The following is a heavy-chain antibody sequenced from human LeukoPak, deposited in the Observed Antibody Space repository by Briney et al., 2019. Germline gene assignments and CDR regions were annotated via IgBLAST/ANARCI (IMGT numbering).Heavy chain of an antibody. D-gene: IGHD1-26*01. V-gene: IGHV4-61*02. CDR2: IYTSGST. J-gene: IGHJ3*02. CDR1: GGSISSGSYY. Sequence: SETLSLTCTVSGGSISSGSYYWSWIPPPAGQGLEWIGRIYTSGSTNYNPSINSRATITVNTSKNQFSLKMSPVTAADTAVYYCARDPYSGSYYRFDDAFDIWGQGTMVTVSS. CDR3: ARDPYSGSYYRFDDAFDI.